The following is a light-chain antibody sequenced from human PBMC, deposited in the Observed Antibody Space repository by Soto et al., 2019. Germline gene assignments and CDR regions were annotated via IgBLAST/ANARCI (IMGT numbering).Light chain of an antibody. Sequence: QSVLTQPPSVSGAPGQRVTISCTGSSSNIGAGYDVHWYQQLPGTAPKLLIYGNGNRPSGVPDRFSGSKSGTSASLAITRLQAEDEADYYCQSYDSSLSGYVVFGGGTKLTVL. CDR3: QSYDSSLSGYVV. CDR1: SSNIGAGYD. CDR2: GNG. J-gene: IGLJ2*01. V-gene: IGLV1-40*01.